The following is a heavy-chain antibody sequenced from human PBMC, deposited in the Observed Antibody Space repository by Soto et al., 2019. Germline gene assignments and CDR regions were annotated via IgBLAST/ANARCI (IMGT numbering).Heavy chain of an antibody. CDR1: GYNFNTYW. Sequence: PGESLKISCEGSGYNFNTYWIGWVRQMPGKGLEWMALIYPGDSDTRYSPSFEGQVTLSVDRSISTAYLQWSSLKASDTAIYYCARLVNYYFGMDVWGLGTTVTVSS. CDR3: ARLVNYYFGMDV. J-gene: IGHJ6*02. V-gene: IGHV5-51*01. CDR2: IYPGDSDT.